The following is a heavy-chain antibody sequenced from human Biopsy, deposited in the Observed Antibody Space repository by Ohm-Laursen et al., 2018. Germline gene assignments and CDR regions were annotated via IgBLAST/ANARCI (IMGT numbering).Heavy chain of an antibody. CDR3: ARLNSGTYDASDL. CDR1: GFPFTGFS. D-gene: IGHD1-26*01. V-gene: IGHV3-48*04. CDR2: IYGGGSPV. J-gene: IGHJ3*01. Sequence: GSLRLSCAASGFPFTGFSMDWVRQAPGKGMEWISYIYGGGSPVSYADSVKGRFTISRDNAQNSLYLHMNSLRAEDTAVYYCARLNSGTYDASDLWGQGTMVIVSS.